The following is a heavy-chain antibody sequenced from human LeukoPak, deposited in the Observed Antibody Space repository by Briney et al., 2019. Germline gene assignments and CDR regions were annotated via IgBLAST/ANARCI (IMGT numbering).Heavy chain of an antibody. D-gene: IGHD6-13*01. V-gene: IGHV4-59*08. CDR3: ARHARRSSWFD. CDR2: IYYSGST. CDR1: GGSISSYY. Sequence: SETLSLTCTVSGGSISSYYWSWIRQPPGKGLEWIGYIYYSGSTNYNPSLKSRVTISVDTSKNQFSLKLSSVTAADTAVYYCARHARRSSWFDWGQGTLVTVSS. J-gene: IGHJ4*02.